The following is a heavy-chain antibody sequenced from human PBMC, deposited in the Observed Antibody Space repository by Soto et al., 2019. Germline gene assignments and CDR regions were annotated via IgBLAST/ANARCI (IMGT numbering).Heavy chain of an antibody. V-gene: IGHV3-33*01. CDR2: IWYDGSNK. J-gene: IGHJ6*02. CDR3: ARDGQQLAPYALDV. D-gene: IGHD6-13*01. CDR1: GFTFSNHA. Sequence: QVPLVESGGGVVQPGTSLRLSCTTSGFTFSNHAMHWVRQAPGKGLEWVAQIWYDGSNKYYADSVRGRFTISRDNSRNMLYVQMNSLRVEDTAVYYCARDGQQLAPYALDVWGQGTSVTVSS.